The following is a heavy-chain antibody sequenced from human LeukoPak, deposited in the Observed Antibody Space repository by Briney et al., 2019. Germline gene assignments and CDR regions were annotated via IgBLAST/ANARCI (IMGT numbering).Heavy chain of an antibody. Sequence: GGSLRLSCAASGFTFSSYGIHWVRQAPGKGLEWVAVVSPEGGDTYYADSVKGRFTISRDNSKNTAYLQMNSLRAEDTAVYYCARGGGSSWTGDYYYGMDVWGQGSTVSVCS. J-gene: IGHJ6*02. CDR2: VSPEGGDT. CDR3: ARGGGSSWTGDYYYGMDV. V-gene: IGHV3-33*08. D-gene: IGHD6-13*01. CDR1: GFTFSSYG.